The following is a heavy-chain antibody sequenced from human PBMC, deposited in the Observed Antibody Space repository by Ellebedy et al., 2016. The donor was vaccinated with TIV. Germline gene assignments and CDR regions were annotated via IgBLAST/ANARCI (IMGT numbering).Heavy chain of an antibody. D-gene: IGHD2/OR15-2a*01. CDR3: ARGEMGNILIHGFFDS. Sequence: GESLKISXAASGFIFSTYDMSWVRQAPGKGLEWVSYISSTTNTALYADSVKGRFTISRDNAKNSLYLQMNSLRVEDTAVYYCARGEMGNILIHGFFDSWGPGTLVTVPP. V-gene: IGHV3-48*04. CDR1: GFIFSTYD. CDR2: ISSTTNTA. J-gene: IGHJ4*02.